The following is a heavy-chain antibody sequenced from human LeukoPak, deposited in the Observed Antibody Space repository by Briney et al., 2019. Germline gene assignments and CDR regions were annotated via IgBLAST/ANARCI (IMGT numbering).Heavy chain of an antibody. CDR1: RFTFINYA. CDR2: ISGSGSRT. D-gene: IGHD1-26*01. Sequence: GGSLRLSCAASRFTFINYAMSWVRQAPGKGLEWVSAISGSGSRTYYADSVKGRFTISRDNSNNTLYLQMNSLRVEDTAVYYCAKAGGATYYYYYHMDVWGKGPRSPSP. CDR3: AKAGGATYYYYYHMDV. J-gene: IGHJ6*03. V-gene: IGHV3-23*01.